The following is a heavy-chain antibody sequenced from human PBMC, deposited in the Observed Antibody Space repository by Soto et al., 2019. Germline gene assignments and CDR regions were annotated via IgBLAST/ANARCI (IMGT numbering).Heavy chain of an antibody. CDR1: GFTFSSYA. J-gene: IGHJ4*02. CDR3: TKEGITMIVRDYFDY. CDR2: ISGSGGST. V-gene: IGHV3-23*01. D-gene: IGHD3-22*01. Sequence: GGSLRLSCAASGFTFSSYAMSWVRQAPGKGLEWVSAISGSGGSTYYADSVKGRFTISRDNSKNTLYLQMNSLRAEDKAVFYCTKEGITMIVRDYFDYWGQGTLVTVSS.